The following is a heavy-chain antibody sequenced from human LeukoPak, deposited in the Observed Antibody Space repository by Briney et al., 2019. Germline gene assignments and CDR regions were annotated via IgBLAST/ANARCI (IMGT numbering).Heavy chain of an antibody. Sequence: ASVKVSCKVSGYTLTELSMHWVRQAPGKGLEWMGGFDPEDGETIYAQKFQGRVTMTEDTSTDTAYMELSSLRSEDTAVYYCARDPVRKRYFDWSTDYFDYWGQGTLVTVSS. CDR2: FDPEDGET. CDR3: ARDPVRKRYFDWSTDYFDY. J-gene: IGHJ4*02. CDR1: GYTLTELS. D-gene: IGHD3-9*01. V-gene: IGHV1-24*01.